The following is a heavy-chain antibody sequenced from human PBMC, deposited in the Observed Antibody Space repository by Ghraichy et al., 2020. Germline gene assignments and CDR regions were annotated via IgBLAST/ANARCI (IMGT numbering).Heavy chain of an antibody. V-gene: IGHV3-23*01. CDR2: ISGSGGST. J-gene: IGHJ4*02. D-gene: IGHD1-26*01. Sequence: GGSLRLSCAASGFTFSSYAMSWVRQAPGKGLEWVSAISGSGGSTYYADSVKGRFTISRDNSKNTLYLQMNSLRAEDTAVYYCAKDQARYSGSYLDPLNFDYWGQGTLVTVSS. CDR3: AKDQARYSGSYLDPLNFDY. CDR1: GFTFSSYA.